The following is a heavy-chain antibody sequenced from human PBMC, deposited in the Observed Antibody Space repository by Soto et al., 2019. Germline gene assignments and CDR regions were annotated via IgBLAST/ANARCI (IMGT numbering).Heavy chain of an antibody. CDR3: ASVTTSAHEDAFDI. Sequence: ASVKVSCKASGYTFTSYGISWVRQAPGQGLEWMGWISAYNGNTNYAQKLQGRVTMTTDTSTSTAYMELRSLRSDDTALYYCASVTTSAHEDAFDIWGQGTMVT. CDR2: ISAYNGNT. CDR1: GYTFTSYG. V-gene: IGHV1-18*01. D-gene: IGHD4-17*01. J-gene: IGHJ3*02.